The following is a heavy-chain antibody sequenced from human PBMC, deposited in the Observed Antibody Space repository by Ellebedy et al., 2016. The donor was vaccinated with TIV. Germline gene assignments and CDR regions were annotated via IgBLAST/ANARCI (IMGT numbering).Heavy chain of an antibody. CDR2: IYSSGRT. Sequence: MPSETLSLTCTVSGDSLNNNYWSRIRQPAGQGLEWIGRIYSSGRTRTNASLRSRVTMSLDTSKNQFSLELTSVTAADTAIYYCARDLRGPTNWFDSWGQGTLVIVS. CDR1: GDSLNNNY. V-gene: IGHV4-4*07. CDR3: ARDLRGPTNWFDS. J-gene: IGHJ5*01.